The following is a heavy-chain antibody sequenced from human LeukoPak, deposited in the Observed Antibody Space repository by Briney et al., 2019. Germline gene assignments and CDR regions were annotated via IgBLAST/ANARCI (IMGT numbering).Heavy chain of an antibody. CDR2: INPNTGVT. CDR3: ARSYCGGDCYWTIDY. J-gene: IGHJ4*02. Sequence: ASVKVSCKASGYTFTGYYMHWVRQAPGQGPTWMGWINPNTGVTNYAQKSQGRVTMTRATSINTAYMELDRLTSDDTAIYYCARSYCGGDCYWTIDYWGQGTLVTVSS. V-gene: IGHV1-2*02. D-gene: IGHD2-21*02. CDR1: GYTFTGYY.